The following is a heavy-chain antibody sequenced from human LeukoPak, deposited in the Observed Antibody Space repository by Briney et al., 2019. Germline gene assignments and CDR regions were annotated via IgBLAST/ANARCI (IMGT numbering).Heavy chain of an antibody. CDR3: ARSPITIPAWFDP. D-gene: IGHD3-3*01. Sequence: PSETLSLTCTVSGGSISSYYWSWIRQPPGKGLEWIGYIYYSGTTNYNPSLKSRVTISVDTSKNQFSLKLSSVTAADTAVYYCARSPITIPAWFDPWGQGTLVTVSS. V-gene: IGHV4-59*08. CDR1: GGSISSYY. J-gene: IGHJ5*02. CDR2: IYYSGTT.